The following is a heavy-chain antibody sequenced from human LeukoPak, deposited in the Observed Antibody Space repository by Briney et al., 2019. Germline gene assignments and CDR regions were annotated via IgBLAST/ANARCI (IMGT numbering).Heavy chain of an antibody. CDR2: ISGSGGST. Sequence: PGGSLRLSCAASGFTFSSYAMSWVRQAPGKGLEWVSAISGSGGSTYYADSVKGRFTISRDNSRNTLYLQMNSLRAEDTAVYYCATEVYDILTGLTNFDYWGQGTLVTVSS. D-gene: IGHD3-9*01. CDR3: ATEVYDILTGLTNFDY. CDR1: GFTFSSYA. V-gene: IGHV3-23*01. J-gene: IGHJ4*02.